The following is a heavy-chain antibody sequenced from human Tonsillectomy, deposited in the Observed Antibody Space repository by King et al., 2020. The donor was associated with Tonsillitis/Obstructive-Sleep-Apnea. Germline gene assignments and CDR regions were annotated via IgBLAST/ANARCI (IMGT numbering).Heavy chain of an antibody. V-gene: IGHV3-48*02. CDR2: ISSSSSTI. Sequence: VQLVQSGGGLVQPGGSLRLSCAASGFTFSSYSMNWVRQAPGKGLEWVSYISSSSSTIYYADSVKGRFTISRDNAKNSLYLQMNSLRDEDTAVYYCARVVYGVAPLLFDPWGQGTLVTVSS. D-gene: IGHD4-17*01. J-gene: IGHJ5*02. CDR3: ARVVYGVAPLLFDP. CDR1: GFTFSSYS.